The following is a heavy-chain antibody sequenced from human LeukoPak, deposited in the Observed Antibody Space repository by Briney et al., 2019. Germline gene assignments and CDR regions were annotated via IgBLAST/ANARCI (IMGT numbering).Heavy chain of an antibody. CDR2: IHTSGST. CDR1: DASISSYY. V-gene: IGHV4-4*07. Sequence: SETLSLTCTVSDASISSYYWSWIRQPAGKGLEWIGRIHTSGSTNYNPSLKSRVTMSVGTSRNQFSLKLSSVTAADTAVYYCARGKVVAGTPGQNSWDYWGQGTLVTVSS. CDR3: ARGKVVAGTPGQNSWDY. J-gene: IGHJ4*02. D-gene: IGHD6-19*01.